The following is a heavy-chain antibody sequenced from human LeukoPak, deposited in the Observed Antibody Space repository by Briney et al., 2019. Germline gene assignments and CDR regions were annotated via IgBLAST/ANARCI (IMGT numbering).Heavy chain of an antibody. Sequence: GSLRLSCAASGFTFSSYWMSWVRQAPGKGLEWLSYISTASSALDYADSVKGRFTISRDNAKNSLYLQMNSLRAADTAVYYCAREARGYSYGARYDIDYWGQGTLVTVSS. J-gene: IGHJ4*02. CDR2: ISTASSAL. D-gene: IGHD5-18*01. V-gene: IGHV3-48*01. CDR1: GFTFSSYW. CDR3: AREARGYSYGARYDIDY.